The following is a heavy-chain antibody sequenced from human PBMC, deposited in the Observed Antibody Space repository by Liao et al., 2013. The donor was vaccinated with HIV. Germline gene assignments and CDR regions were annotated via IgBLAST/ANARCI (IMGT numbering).Heavy chain of an antibody. J-gene: IGHJ4*02. D-gene: IGHD3-22*01. V-gene: IGHV4-34*01. CDR3: ARAYRPYYYDSSGYSY. Sequence: QVQLQQWGAGLLKPSETLSLTCAVYGGSFSGYYWNWIRQPPGKGLEWIGEINHSGSTNYNPSLKSRVTISVDTSKNQFSLKLSSVTAADTAVYYCARAYRPYYYDSSGYSYWGQGTLVTVSS. CDR2: INHSGST. CDR1: GGSFSGYY.